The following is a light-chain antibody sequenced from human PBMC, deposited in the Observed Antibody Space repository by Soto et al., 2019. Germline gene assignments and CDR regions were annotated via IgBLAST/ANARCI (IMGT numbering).Light chain of an antibody. V-gene: IGKV1-27*01. CDR2: GAS. J-gene: IGKJ3*01. CDR3: QKYDSAPVT. CDR1: QGIRDY. Sequence: DIQMTQSPSSLSASVGDRVTITCRARQGIRDYLAWYQQKPGKAPNLLIYGASSLQSRVPSRFTGSGSGTEFTLNISSLQPEDGATYYCQKYDSAPVTFGPGTRVDI.